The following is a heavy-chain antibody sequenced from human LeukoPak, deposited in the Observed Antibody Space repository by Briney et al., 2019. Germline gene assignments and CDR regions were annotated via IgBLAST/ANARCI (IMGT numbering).Heavy chain of an antibody. J-gene: IGHJ4*02. CDR1: GYTFTGYY. CDR2: INPNINGT. Sequence: ASVKVSCKASGYTFTGYYIHWVRQAPGQGLEWMGWINPNINGTNYAQKFQGRVTMTGDRSISTAYMELSRLRSDDTAVYYCARAGEGYFDYWGQGTLVTVSS. V-gene: IGHV1-2*02. CDR3: ARAGEGYFDY. D-gene: IGHD1-26*01.